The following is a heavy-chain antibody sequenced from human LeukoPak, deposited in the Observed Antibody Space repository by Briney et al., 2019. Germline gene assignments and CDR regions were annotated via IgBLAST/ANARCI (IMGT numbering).Heavy chain of an antibody. CDR1: GFTFSSYA. Sequence: GGSLRLSCAASGFTFSSYAMSWVRQAPGKGLEWVAVISYDGSNKYYADSVKGRFTISRDNSKNTLYLQMNSLRAEDTAVYYCARGPRFDYWGQGTLVTVSS. CDR3: ARGPRFDY. V-gene: IGHV3-30-3*01. J-gene: IGHJ4*02. CDR2: ISYDGSNK.